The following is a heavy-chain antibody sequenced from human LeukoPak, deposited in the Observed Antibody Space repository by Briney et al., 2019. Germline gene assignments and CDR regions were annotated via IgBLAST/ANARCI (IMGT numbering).Heavy chain of an antibody. Sequence: PGGSLRLSCVGSGFNFDNYYMSRVRQAPGKGLEWVADIRHDGSDVYNVDSVRGRFTISRDNAKNSVFLQMNSLKDEDTAVYYCVRDGSGSDFSLDYWGQGTLVTVSS. CDR1: GFNFDNYY. J-gene: IGHJ4*02. D-gene: IGHD3-10*01. CDR2: IRHDGSDV. CDR3: VRDGSGSDFSLDY. V-gene: IGHV3-7*04.